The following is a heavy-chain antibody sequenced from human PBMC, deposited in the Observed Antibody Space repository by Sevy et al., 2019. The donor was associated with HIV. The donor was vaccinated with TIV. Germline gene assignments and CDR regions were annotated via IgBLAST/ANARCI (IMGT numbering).Heavy chain of an antibody. CDR1: GFTFSGSA. J-gene: IGHJ5*02. CDR3: TRPNPGIGYYYDSSGYSHNWFDP. V-gene: IGHV3-73*01. D-gene: IGHD3-22*01. CDR2: IRSKANSYAT. Sequence: GGSLRLSCAASGFTFSGSAMHWVRQASGKGLEWVGRIRSKANSYATAYAASVKGRFTISRDDSKNTAYLQMNSLKTEDTAVYYCTRPNPGIGYYYDSSGYSHNWFDPWGQGTLVTVSS.